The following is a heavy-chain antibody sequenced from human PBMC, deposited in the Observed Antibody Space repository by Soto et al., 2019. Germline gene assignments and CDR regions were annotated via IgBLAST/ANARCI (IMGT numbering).Heavy chain of an antibody. D-gene: IGHD1-1*01. V-gene: IGHV1-8*01. CDR3: ARRAETNGWNGFGADKYYFDF. J-gene: IGHJ4*02. CDR1: GYTSTSYD. CDR2: MNPNTGNS. Sequence: GASVKVSCKASGYTSTSYDIYWVRQATGQGLEWMGWMNPNTGNSAYAQKFQGRVTVTSDTSINTVHMELNSLRSEDTAVYYCARRAETNGWNGFGADKYYFDFWGQGTLVA.